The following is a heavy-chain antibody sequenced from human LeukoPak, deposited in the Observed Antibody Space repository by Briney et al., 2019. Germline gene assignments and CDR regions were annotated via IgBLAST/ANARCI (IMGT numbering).Heavy chain of an antibody. V-gene: IGHV4-39*01. Sequence: SETLSLTCTVSGGSICSSPYYCGLIRQPPGKGLEWIGNIYYSGSVYYNPSLKTRVTISVDTSKNQFSLKLTSVTAADTAVYYCARHASVDGNCPRPLDYWGQGSLVTVSS. D-gene: IGHD2-21*01. CDR2: IYYSGSV. J-gene: IGHJ4*02. CDR1: GGSICSSPYY. CDR3: ARHASVDGNCPRPLDY.